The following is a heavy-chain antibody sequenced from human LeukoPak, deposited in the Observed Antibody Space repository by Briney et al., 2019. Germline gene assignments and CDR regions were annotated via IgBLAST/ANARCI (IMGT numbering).Heavy chain of an antibody. V-gene: IGHV4-39*07. J-gene: IGHJ4*02. CDR3: VRAGYDSSGYYRVY. D-gene: IGHD3-22*01. CDR1: GGSISSSSYY. Sequence: SETLSLTCTVSGGSISSSSYYWDWIRQPPGKGLEWIVSIHYSGSTNYNPSLKSRVTISVDKSKNQFSLKLSSVTAADTAVYYCVRAGYDSSGYYRVYWGQGTLVTVSS. CDR2: IHYSGST.